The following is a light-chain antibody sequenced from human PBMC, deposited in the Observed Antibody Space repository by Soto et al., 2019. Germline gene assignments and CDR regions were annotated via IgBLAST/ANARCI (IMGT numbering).Light chain of an antibody. V-gene: IGLV2-14*03. J-gene: IGLJ1*01. Sequence: QSALTQPASVSGSPGQSITISCAGTSSDLGAYKYVSWYQQHPDKAPKLILYEVSRRPSGVSNRFSGSKSGNTASLAISGLQPEDEADYYCAAWDDSLNALFGTGTKVTVL. CDR1: SSDLGAYKY. CDR3: AAWDDSLNAL. CDR2: EVS.